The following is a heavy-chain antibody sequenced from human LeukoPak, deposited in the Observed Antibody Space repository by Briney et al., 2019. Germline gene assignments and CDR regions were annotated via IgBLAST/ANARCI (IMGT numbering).Heavy chain of an antibody. CDR1: GFTVSSYW. CDR2: IKQDGSEK. J-gene: IGHJ4*02. CDR3: SRDLSTYYLHSDYVSPRDY. V-gene: IGHV3-7*03. D-gene: IGHD3-16*01. Sequence: GGSLRLSCEASGFTVSSYWMRWVRQAPGKGLEWEANIKQDGSEKYYVDSVKGRFTISRDNAKKSLYLQMNSLRAEDTAVYYCSRDLSTYYLHSDYVSPRDYWGQGTLVTVSS.